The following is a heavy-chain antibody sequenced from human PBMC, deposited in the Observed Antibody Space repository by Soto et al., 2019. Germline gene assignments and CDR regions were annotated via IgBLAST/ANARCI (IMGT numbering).Heavy chain of an antibody. CDR3: ARGDRGAFDL. D-gene: IGHD1-26*01. CDR1: GFTISYYW. CDR2: IHSDGSST. V-gene: IGHV3-74*01. J-gene: IGHJ3*01. Sequence: EVQLLESGGGLVRPGESLRLSCAASGFTISYYWMRWVRQAPGMGLVWVSRIHSDGSSTTYADSVKGGFTISRDNARNTLYLQMNSLRAEDTAVYYCARGDRGAFDLWGQGTVVTVSS.